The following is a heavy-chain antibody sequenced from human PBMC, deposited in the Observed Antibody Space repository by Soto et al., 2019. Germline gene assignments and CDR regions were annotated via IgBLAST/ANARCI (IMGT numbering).Heavy chain of an antibody. D-gene: IGHD6-19*01. CDR2: ISAYNGNT. V-gene: IGHV1-18*01. J-gene: IGHJ6*02. CDR3: ARDGYSSGWYVSGYYYYYGMDV. Sequence: ASVKVSCKASGYTFTSYGMSWVRQAPGQGLEWMGWISAYNGNTKYAQKFQGRVTITADKSTSTAYMELSSLRSEDTAVYYCARDGYSSGWYVSGYYYYYGMDVWGQGTTVTVSS. CDR1: GYTFTSYG.